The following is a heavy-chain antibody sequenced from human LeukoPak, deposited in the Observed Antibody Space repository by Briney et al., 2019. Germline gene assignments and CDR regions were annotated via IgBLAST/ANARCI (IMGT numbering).Heavy chain of an antibody. J-gene: IGHJ4*02. V-gene: IGHV4-4*07. Sequence: PSETLSLTCTVSGGSISSYYWSWIRQPAGKGLEWIGRIYTSGSTNYNPSLKSRVTMSVDTSKNQFSLKLSSVTAADTAVYYCARDLPVTSGGNCFDYWGQGTLVTVSS. CDR1: GGSISSYY. CDR3: ARDLPVTSGGNCFDY. CDR2: IYTSGST. D-gene: IGHD2-15*01.